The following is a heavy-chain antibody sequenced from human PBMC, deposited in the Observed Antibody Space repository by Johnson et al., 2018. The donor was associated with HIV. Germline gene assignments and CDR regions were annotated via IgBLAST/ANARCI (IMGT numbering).Heavy chain of an antibody. D-gene: IGHD6-19*01. V-gene: IGHV3-30-3*01. J-gene: IGHJ3*02. CDR1: GFTFSSYA. CDR3: AKDASYSSGWYYAFDI. CDR2: ISYDGSNK. Sequence: QMLLVESGGGVVQPGRSLRLSCAASGFTFSSYAMHWVRPTPGKGLEWVAVISYDGSNKYYADSVKGRFTISRDNSKNTLYLQMNSLRAEDTAVYYCAKDASYSSGWYYAFDIWGQGTMVTVSS.